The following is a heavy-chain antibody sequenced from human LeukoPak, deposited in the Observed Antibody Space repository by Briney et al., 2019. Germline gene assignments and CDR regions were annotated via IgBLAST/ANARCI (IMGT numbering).Heavy chain of an antibody. CDR2: IHSSGST. D-gene: IGHD3-10*01. CDR3: ARDQTYSGSGIYTYFDY. J-gene: IGHJ4*02. CDR1: GGSFSSGGYY. Sequence: NPSQTLSLTCTVSGGSFSSGGYYWSWIRQPAGKGLEYLGRIHSSGSTNYNPSLTSRVTISRDTSKNHYSLKLSSVTATDTAVYYCARDQTYSGSGIYTYFDYWGQGILVTVSS. V-gene: IGHV4-61*02.